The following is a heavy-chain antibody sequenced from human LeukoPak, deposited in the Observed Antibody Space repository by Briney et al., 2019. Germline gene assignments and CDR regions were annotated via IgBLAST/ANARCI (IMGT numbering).Heavy chain of an antibody. V-gene: IGHV3-33*01. Sequence: GGSLRLSCAASGFTFSSYGMHWVRQAPGKGLEWVAVIWYDGSNKYCADSVKGRFTISRDNSKNTLYLQMNSLRAEDTAVYYCARNLGYCSSTSCYDRQIYYYYGMDVWGKGTTVTVSS. CDR2: IWYDGSNK. J-gene: IGHJ6*04. CDR1: GFTFSSYG. CDR3: ARNLGYCSSTSCYDRQIYYYYGMDV. D-gene: IGHD2-2*01.